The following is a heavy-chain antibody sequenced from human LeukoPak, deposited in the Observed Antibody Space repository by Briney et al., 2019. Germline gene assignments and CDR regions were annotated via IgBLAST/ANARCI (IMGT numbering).Heavy chain of an antibody. CDR2: LNPNTGDA. D-gene: IGHD3-9*01. Sequence: ASVKVSCKASGYTFTGHYLHWVRQAPGQGLEWMGWLNPNTGDALYIQKFQGSVTMTGDTSISTAYMELSSLMSDDTAVYYCARIGLKTTGYYRLDYWGQGTLVTVSS. J-gene: IGHJ4*02. V-gene: IGHV1-2*02. CDR3: ARIGLKTTGYYRLDY. CDR1: GYTFTGHY.